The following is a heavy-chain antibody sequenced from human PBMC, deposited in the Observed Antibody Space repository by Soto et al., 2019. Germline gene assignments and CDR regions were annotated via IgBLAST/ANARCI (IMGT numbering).Heavy chain of an antibody. V-gene: IGHV4-31*03. CDR3: ARVRGAQYSSSYAFDI. Sequence: SETLSLTCTVSGGSISSGGYYWSWIRQHPGKGLEWIGYIYYSGSTYYNPSLKSRVTISVDTSKNQFSLKLSSVTVADTAVFYCARVRGAQYSSSYAFDISGQGTMVTVSS. CDR1: GGSISSGGYY. J-gene: IGHJ3*02. CDR2: IYYSGST. D-gene: IGHD6-13*01.